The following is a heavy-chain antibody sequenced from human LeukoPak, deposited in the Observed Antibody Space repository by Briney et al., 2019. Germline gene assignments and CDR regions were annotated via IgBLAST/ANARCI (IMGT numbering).Heavy chain of an antibody. Sequence: GGSLRLSCAASGFPFSNYNMNWVRQAPGKGLEWVSSISSRGTYISYGDSVKGRFTISRDNSKNTLYLQMNSLRAEDTAVYYCAKDMGGYYYGSGSSGDWGQGTLVTVSS. V-gene: IGHV3-21*04. CDR2: ISSRGTYI. D-gene: IGHD3-10*01. CDR3: AKDMGGYYYGSGSSGD. J-gene: IGHJ4*02. CDR1: GFPFSNYN.